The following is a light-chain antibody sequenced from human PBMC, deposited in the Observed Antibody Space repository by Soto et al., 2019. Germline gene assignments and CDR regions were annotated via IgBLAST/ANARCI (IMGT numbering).Light chain of an antibody. V-gene: IGLV2-11*01. CDR1: SSIVGAYNL. Sequence: QSALTQPRSVSGSPGQSVTISCTGASSIVGAYNLVSWYQQHPGKAPKLLIYDVSQRPSGVPDRFSGSKSGNTVSLTISGLLADDEADYYCSYAGSYTWVFGGGTKLTVL. CDR2: DVS. J-gene: IGLJ3*02. CDR3: CSYAGSYTWV.